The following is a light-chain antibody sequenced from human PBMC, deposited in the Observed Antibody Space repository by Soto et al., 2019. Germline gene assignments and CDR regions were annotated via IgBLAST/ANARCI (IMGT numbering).Light chain of an antibody. J-gene: IGKJ1*01. CDR2: GAS. Sequence: EIVLTQSPAILSLSPGERATLSCRASQSVSNDFLACYQQKPGQAPRLLIYGASTRATDVADRFSGSGSGADFTLSISRLEPEDFAVYYCQQYGSSPPRTFGQGTKVEMK. CDR3: QQYGSSPPRT. V-gene: IGKV3-20*01. CDR1: QSVSNDF.